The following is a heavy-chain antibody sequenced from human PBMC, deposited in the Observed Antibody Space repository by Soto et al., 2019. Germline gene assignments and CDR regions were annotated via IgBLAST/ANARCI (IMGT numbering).Heavy chain of an antibody. V-gene: IGHV3-11*01. CDR2: ISGTGDTK. D-gene: IGHD1-1*01. Sequence: VGSLRLSCAASGLFFSDYYLSWIRQAPGKALECAAYISGTGDTKYYADSVTGRFTISRDNPKNSLYLQMNSLRPEDAAVYYCAIGGGQISYKGPDVWGQGTTVTVS. CDR3: AIGGGQISYKGPDV. CDR1: GLFFSDYY. J-gene: IGHJ6*02.